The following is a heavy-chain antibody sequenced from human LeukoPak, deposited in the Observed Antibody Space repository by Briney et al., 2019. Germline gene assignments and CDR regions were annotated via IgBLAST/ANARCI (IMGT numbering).Heavy chain of an antibody. CDR2: INHSGST. V-gene: IGHV4-34*01. J-gene: IGHJ5*02. CDR3: ARVPSVVVIAIPNWFDP. D-gene: IGHD2-21*01. Sequence: SETLSLTCAVYGGSFSGYYWSWIRQPPGKGLEWIEEINHSGSTNYNPSLKSRVTISVDTSKNQFSLKLSSVTAADTAVYYCARVPSVVVIAIPNWFDPWGQGTLVTVSS. CDR1: GGSFSGYY.